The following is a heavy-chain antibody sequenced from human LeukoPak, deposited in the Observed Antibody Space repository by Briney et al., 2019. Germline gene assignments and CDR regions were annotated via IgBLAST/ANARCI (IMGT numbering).Heavy chain of an antibody. D-gene: IGHD6-13*01. CDR3: ARVVAAAGGSWFDP. CDR2: MNPNSGNT. V-gene: IGHV1-8*03. J-gene: IGHJ5*02. Sequence: ASVKVSCKASGYTFTSYDINWVRQATGQGLEWMGWMNPNSGNTGYAQKFQGRVTITRNTSISTAYMELSSLRSKDTTVYYCARVVAAAGGSWFDPWGQGTLVTVSS. CDR1: GYTFTSYD.